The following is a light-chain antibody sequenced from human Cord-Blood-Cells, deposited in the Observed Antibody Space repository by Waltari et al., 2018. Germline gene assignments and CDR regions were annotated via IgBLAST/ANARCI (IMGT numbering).Light chain of an antibody. Sequence: QSALTQPASVSGSPGQSITISCTGTSSDVGGYNYVSWYQRHPGKAPKLMIYEVSNRPSGVSNRFSGSKSGNTASLTISVLQAEDEADYYCSSYTSSSTLYVFGTGTKVTVL. J-gene: IGLJ1*01. CDR3: SSYTSSSTLYV. CDR2: EVS. V-gene: IGLV2-14*01. CDR1: SSDVGGYNY.